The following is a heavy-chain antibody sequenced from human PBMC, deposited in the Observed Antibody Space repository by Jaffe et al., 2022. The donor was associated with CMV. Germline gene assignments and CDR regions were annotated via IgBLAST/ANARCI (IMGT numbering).Heavy chain of an antibody. D-gene: IGHD1-26*01. CDR2: IWYDGSNK. CDR3: ARGRGQSYYFDY. CDR1: GFTFSSYG. J-gene: IGHJ4*02. Sequence: QVQLVESGGGVVQPGRSLRLSCAASGFTFSSYGMHWVRQAPGKGLEWVAVIWYDGSNKYYADSVKGRFTISRDNSKNTLYLQMNSLRAEDTAVYYCARGRGQSYYFDYWGQGTLVTVSS. V-gene: IGHV3-33*08.